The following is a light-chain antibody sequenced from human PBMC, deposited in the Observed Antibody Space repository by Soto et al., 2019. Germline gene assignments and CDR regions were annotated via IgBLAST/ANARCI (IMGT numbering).Light chain of an antibody. CDR2: LAS. CDR1: QSIDKY. J-gene: IGKJ1*01. V-gene: IGKV1-39*01. CDR3: QQSYNTPRT. Sequence: DIQMTQSPSSLSASVGDRVTITCRASQSIDKYLNWFQQKQGKAPKLRIYLASSLQSGVPSRFSGSGSGTDFTLTISSLQPEDFATYYCQQSYNTPRTFGQGTKVGIK.